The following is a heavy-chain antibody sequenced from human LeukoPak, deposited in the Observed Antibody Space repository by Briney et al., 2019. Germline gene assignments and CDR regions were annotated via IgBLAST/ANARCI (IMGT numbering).Heavy chain of an antibody. CDR1: GYSISSGYY. CDR2: IYHSGST. CDR3: ARDHRYDFWSGYYDYYYMDV. D-gene: IGHD3-3*01. J-gene: IGHJ6*03. V-gene: IGHV4-38-2*02. Sequence: PSETLSLICTVSGYSISSGYYWGWIRQPPGKGLEWIGSIYHSGSTYYNPSLKSRVTISVDTSKNQFSLKLSSVTAADTAVYYCARDHRYDFWSGYYDYYYMDVWGKGTTVTVSS.